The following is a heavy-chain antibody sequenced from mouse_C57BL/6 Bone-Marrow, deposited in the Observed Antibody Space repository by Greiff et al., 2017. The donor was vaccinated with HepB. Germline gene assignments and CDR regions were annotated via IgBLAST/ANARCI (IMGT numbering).Heavy chain of an antibody. CDR1: GFTFSDYG. CDR2: ISNLAYSI. Sequence: EVKLMESGGGLVQPGGSLKLSCAASGFTFSDYGMAWVRQAPRKGPEWVAFISNLAYSIYYADTVTGRFTISRENAKNTLYLEMSSLRSEDTAMYYCARQSFTTVVEYFDVWGTGTTVTVSS. J-gene: IGHJ1*03. D-gene: IGHD1-1*01. CDR3: ARQSFTTVVEYFDV. V-gene: IGHV5-15*01.